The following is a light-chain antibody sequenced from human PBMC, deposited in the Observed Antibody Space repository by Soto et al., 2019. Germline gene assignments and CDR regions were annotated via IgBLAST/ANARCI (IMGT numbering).Light chain of an antibody. CDR2: LGS. Sequence: DIVMTQSPLSLPVTPGEPASISCRSSQSLLHSNGYNYLDWYLQKPGQSPQLLIYLGSNRSSGVHDRFSGSGSGTDFTLKISRVEAEDVGVYYCMQALQSPITFGHGTRLEIK. CDR1: QSLLHSNGYNY. V-gene: IGKV2-28*01. CDR3: MQALQSPIT. J-gene: IGKJ5*01.